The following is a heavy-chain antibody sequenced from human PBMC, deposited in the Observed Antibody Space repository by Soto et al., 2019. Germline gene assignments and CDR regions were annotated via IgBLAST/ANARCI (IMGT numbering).Heavy chain of an antibody. D-gene: IGHD4-17*01. CDR1: GFTFITYG. CDR2: FSVNSGNT. J-gene: IGHJ4*02. Sequence: QLLQSGAEVKKPGASVKVSCKTSGFTFITYGISWVRQAPGQGLEWMGWFSVNSGNTNYAQKHKGRVTMTTDTSTNTAYMELRGLRSDDTAVYYCARRPPFSFGDYVTYYFDYWGQGTLVTVSS. V-gene: IGHV1-18*01. CDR3: ARRPPFSFGDYVTYYFDY.